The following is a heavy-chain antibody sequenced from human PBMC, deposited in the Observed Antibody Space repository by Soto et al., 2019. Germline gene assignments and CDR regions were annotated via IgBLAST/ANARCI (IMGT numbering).Heavy chain of an antibody. D-gene: IGHD3-10*01. Sequence: EVQLVESGGGLVKPGGSLRLSCAASRFTFSSYNMNWVRQAPGKGLEWFSCISSDNTNIPYADSVKGRFTTSRDNARNSLYLQMNSLRGEDTAVYYCARDDMLMIRGVIEHYFAMDVWGQGTTVTVSS. J-gene: IGHJ6*02. CDR3: ARDDMLMIRGVIEHYFAMDV. CDR1: RFTFSSYN. V-gene: IGHV3-21*02. CDR2: ISSDNTNI.